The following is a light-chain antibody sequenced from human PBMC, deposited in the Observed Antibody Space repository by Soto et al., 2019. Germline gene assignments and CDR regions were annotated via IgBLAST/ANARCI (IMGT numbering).Light chain of an antibody. CDR3: QKYIFAPLT. Sequence: DIQMTQSPSSLSASVGDRVSITCRASHGINNYLAWYQQRPGKVPELLIYDASKLHSGAPSRFSGSGSETDFSLTIISLQPEDVGTYYCQKYIFAPLTFGGGTKVEIK. CDR1: HGINNY. J-gene: IGKJ4*01. V-gene: IGKV1-27*01. CDR2: DAS.